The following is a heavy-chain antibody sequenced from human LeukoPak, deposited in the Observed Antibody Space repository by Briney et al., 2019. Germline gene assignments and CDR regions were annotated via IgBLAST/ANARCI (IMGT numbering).Heavy chain of an antibody. Sequence: PSENLSLTCAVSGGSISSSNWWSWVRQPPGKGLEWIGEIYHSGSTNYNPSLKSRVTISVDKSKNQFSLKLSSVTAADTAVYYCARSRYSSRPFFDYWGQGTLVTVSS. CDR1: GGSISSSNW. V-gene: IGHV4-4*02. CDR3: ARSRYSSRPFFDY. CDR2: IYHSGST. D-gene: IGHD6-13*01. J-gene: IGHJ4*02.